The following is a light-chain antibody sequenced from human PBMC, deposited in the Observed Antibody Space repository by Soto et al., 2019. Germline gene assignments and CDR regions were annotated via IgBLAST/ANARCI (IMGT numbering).Light chain of an antibody. Sequence: QSVLTQPASVSGSPGQSITISCTGTSSDIGSYNLVSWYQQHPGKAPKLMIYEVSKRPSGVSNRFSGSKSGNTASLTISGLQAEDEADYYCCSYAGVDVFGTGTKLTVL. CDR1: SSDIGSYNL. V-gene: IGLV2-23*02. CDR3: CSYAGVDV. J-gene: IGLJ1*01. CDR2: EVS.